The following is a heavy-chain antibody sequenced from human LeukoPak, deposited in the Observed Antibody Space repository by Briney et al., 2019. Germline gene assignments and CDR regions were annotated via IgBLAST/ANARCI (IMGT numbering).Heavy chain of an antibody. J-gene: IGHJ4*02. CDR2: IYYSGST. CDR1: GGSISSGDYY. Sequence: PSETLSLTCTVSGGSISSGDYYWSWIRQPPGKGLEWIGYIYYSGSTYYNPSLKSRVTISVDTSKNQFSLKLSSVTAADTAVYYCARRQNNWNDWGVYYFDYWGQGTLVTVSS. V-gene: IGHV4-30-4*08. D-gene: IGHD1-1*01. CDR3: ARRQNNWNDWGVYYFDY.